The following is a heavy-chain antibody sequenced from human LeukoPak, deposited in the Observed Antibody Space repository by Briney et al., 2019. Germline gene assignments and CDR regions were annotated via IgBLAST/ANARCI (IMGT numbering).Heavy chain of an antibody. Sequence: GGSLRLSCAASGFTFSSYDMHWVRHAPGKSLGWVSAIGTAGDTYYPGSVKGRFTISRENAKNSLYLQMNSLRVGDTAVYYCARVSRQRGHFDYWGQGTLVTVSS. CDR3: ARVSRQRGHFDY. CDR2: IGTAGDT. V-gene: IGHV3-13*01. D-gene: IGHD3-10*01. J-gene: IGHJ4*02. CDR1: GFTFSSYD.